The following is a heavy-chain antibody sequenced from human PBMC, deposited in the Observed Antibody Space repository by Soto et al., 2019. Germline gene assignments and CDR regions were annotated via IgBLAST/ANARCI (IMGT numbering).Heavy chain of an antibody. D-gene: IGHD4-17*01. CDR2: ISSSSSTV. CDR1: GFTFSSYS. Sequence: GGSLRLSCADSGFTFSSYSMNWVRQAPGKGLEWVSYISSSSSTVYYADSVKGRFTISRDNARNSLYLQMNSLRAEDTAVYYCARISTVTTVDFWGQGILVTVSS. V-gene: IGHV3-48*01. J-gene: IGHJ4*02. CDR3: ARISTVTTVDF.